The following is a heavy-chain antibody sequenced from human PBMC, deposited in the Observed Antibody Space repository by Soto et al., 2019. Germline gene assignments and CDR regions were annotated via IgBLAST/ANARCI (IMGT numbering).Heavy chain of an antibody. D-gene: IGHD3-3*01. CDR3: TTDNGSGFLEWLVY. CDR1: GFTFSNAW. J-gene: IGHJ4*02. CDR2: IKSKTDGGTT. V-gene: IGHV3-15*01. Sequence: EVQLVESGGGLVKPGGSLRLSCAASGFTFSNAWMSWVRQAPGKGLEWVGRIKSKTDGGTTDYAAPVKGRFTISRDDSKNTLYLQMNSLKTEDTAVYYCTTDNGSGFLEWLVYWGQGTLVTVSS.